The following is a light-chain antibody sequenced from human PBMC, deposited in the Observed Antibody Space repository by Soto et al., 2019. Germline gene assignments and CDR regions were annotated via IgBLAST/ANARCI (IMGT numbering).Light chain of an antibody. CDR3: QQANSFPLT. CDR2: TAS. J-gene: IGKJ4*01. CDR1: QAISIW. Sequence: DLQMTQSPSSVSASVGDRVTITCRASQAISIWLAWYQQKPGKVPKLLIYTASSLQSGVPSRFSGSGSGTEFTLTISSLQPEDFATYYCQQANSFPLTFGGGTKVEMK. V-gene: IGKV1-12*01.